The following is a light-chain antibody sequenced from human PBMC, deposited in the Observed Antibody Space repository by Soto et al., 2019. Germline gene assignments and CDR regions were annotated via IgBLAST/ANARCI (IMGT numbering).Light chain of an antibody. Sequence: VLTQPPSVSGAPGQRVTISCTGSSSNIGAGYDVHWYQQLPGAAPKLLIHANSHRPSGVPDRFSGSRSGTSASLAITGLQGEDEADYFCQTYDSSLSGSLFGGGTKVTVL. V-gene: IGLV1-40*01. CDR3: QTYDSSLSGSL. CDR2: ANS. CDR1: SSNIGAGYD. J-gene: IGLJ3*02.